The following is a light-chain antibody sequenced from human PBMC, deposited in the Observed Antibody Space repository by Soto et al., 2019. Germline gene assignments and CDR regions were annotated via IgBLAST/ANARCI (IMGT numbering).Light chain of an antibody. J-gene: IGLJ3*02. Sequence: QSVLTQPRSVSGAPGQRVTISCTGSSSNIGAGYDVHWYQQLPGTAPKLLIYGNSNRPSGAPDRFSGSKSGTSASLAITGLQAEDEADYYCQSYDSSLSGWVFGGGPKLTVL. CDR1: SSNIGAGYD. CDR2: GNS. V-gene: IGLV1-40*01. CDR3: QSYDSSLSGWV.